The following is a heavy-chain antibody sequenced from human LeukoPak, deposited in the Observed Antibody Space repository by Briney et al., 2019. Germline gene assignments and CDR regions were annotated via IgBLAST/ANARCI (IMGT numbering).Heavy chain of an antibody. J-gene: IGHJ4*01. Sequence: PSETLSLTCTVSGGSISSYYWSWIRQPPGKGLEWIGYIYYSGSTNYNPSLKSRVTISVDTSKNQFSLKLSSVTAADTAIYYCARVYSHGYSDYWGHGTLVTVSS. D-gene: IGHD2-21*01. CDR3: ARVYSHGYSDY. CDR1: GGSISSYY. CDR2: IYYSGST. V-gene: IGHV4-59*01.